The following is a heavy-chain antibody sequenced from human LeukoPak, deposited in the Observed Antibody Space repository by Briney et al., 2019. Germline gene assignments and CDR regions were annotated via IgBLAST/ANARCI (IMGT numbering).Heavy chain of an antibody. CDR2: INPNSGLT. CDR1: GYTFTGYY. CDR3: AREHPPGSGLGPVYYFDY. D-gene: IGHD1-14*01. Sequence: ASVKVSCKASGYTFTGYYMHWVRQAPGQGLEWMAWINPNSGLTEYAQKFQGRVTMTRDTSISTAYMELSRLRSDDTAVYYCAREHPPGSGLGPVYYFDYWGQGTLVTVSS. V-gene: IGHV1-2*02. J-gene: IGHJ4*02.